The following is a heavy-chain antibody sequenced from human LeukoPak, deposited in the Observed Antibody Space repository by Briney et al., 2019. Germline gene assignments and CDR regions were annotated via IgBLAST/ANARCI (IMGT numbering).Heavy chain of an antibody. CDR1: GFTFDDYG. CDR3: AKSYYYGSGSYDYYYYYMDV. V-gene: IGHV3-20*04. Sequence: GGSLRLSCAASGFTFDDYGMSWVRQAPGKGLEWVSGINWNGGSTGYADSVKGRFTISRDNAKNSLYLQMNSLRAEDTALYYCAKSYYYGSGSYDYYYYYMDVWGKGTTVTVSS. D-gene: IGHD3-10*01. CDR2: INWNGGST. J-gene: IGHJ6*03.